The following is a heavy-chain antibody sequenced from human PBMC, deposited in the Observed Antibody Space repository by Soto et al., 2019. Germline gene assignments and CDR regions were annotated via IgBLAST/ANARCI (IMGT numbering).Heavy chain of an antibody. V-gene: IGHV1-8*01. Sequence: GASVKVSCKASGYTFTSYDINWVRQATGQGLEWMGWMNPNSGNTGYAQKFQGRVTMTRNTSISTAYMELSSLRSEDTAVYYCARDDYDSSGYYYYFDYWGQGTLVTVSS. CDR2: MNPNSGNT. J-gene: IGHJ4*02. CDR1: GYTFTSYD. D-gene: IGHD3-22*01. CDR3: ARDDYDSSGYYYYFDY.